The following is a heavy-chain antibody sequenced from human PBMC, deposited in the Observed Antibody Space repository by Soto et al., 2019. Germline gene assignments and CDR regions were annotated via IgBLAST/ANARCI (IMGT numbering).Heavy chain of an antibody. V-gene: IGHV1-69*13. CDR3: AKDFLYYDSSGYPTAYYYYGMDV. J-gene: IGHJ6*02. CDR2: IIPIFGTA. Sequence: SVKVSCKASGGTFSSYAISWVRQAPGQGLEWMGGIIPIFGTANYAQKFQGRVTITADESTSTAYMELSSLRAEDTAVYYCAKDFLYYDSSGYPTAYYYYGMDVWGQGTTVPVSS. D-gene: IGHD3-22*01. CDR1: GGTFSSYA.